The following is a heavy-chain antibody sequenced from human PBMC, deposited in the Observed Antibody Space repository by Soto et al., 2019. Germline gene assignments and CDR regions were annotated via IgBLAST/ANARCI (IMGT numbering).Heavy chain of an antibody. CDR1: GFTFSSYG. Sequence: QVQLVESGGGVVQPGRSLRLSCAASGFTFSSYGMHWVRKAPGKGLEWVAVISYDGSNKYYADSVKGRFTISRDNSKNTLYLQMNSLRAEDTAVYYCAKPELVHQWLVSYFDYWGQGTLVTVSS. CDR3: AKPELVHQWLVSYFDY. CDR2: ISYDGSNK. D-gene: IGHD6-19*01. V-gene: IGHV3-30*18. J-gene: IGHJ4*02.